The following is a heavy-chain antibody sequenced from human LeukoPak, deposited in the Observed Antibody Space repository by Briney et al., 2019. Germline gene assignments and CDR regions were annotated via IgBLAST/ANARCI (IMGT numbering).Heavy chain of an antibody. CDR3: ARDPKDFYDTSNYLYFDY. CDR2: ISAYNGNT. Sequence: GASVKVSCKASGYTFTSYGISWVRQAPGQGLEWMGWISAYNGNTNYAQKLQGRVTMTTDTSTSTAYMELRSLRSDDTAVYYCARDPKDFYDTSNYLYFDYWGRGTLVTVSS. D-gene: IGHD3-22*01. J-gene: IGHJ4*02. V-gene: IGHV1-18*01. CDR1: GYTFTSYG.